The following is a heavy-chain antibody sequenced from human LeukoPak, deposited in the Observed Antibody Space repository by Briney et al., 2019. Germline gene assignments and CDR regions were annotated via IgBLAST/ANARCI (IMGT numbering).Heavy chain of an antibody. Sequence: PGGSLRLSCAASGFTFSSYGMHWVRQAPGKGLEWVAVISYDGSNKYYADSVKGRFTISRDNSKNTLYLQMNSLRAEDTAVYYCAKEQYSSGWPGYYYGMDVWGQGTTVTVSS. D-gene: IGHD6-19*01. CDR2: ISYDGSNK. V-gene: IGHV3-30*18. CDR3: AKEQYSSGWPGYYYGMDV. J-gene: IGHJ6*02. CDR1: GFTFSSYG.